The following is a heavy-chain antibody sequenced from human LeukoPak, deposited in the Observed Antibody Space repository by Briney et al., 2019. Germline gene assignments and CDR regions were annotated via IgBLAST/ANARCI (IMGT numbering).Heavy chain of an antibody. CDR1: GGSISSYY. CDR2: IYNSGST. CDR3: ARQGGYASPFDY. V-gene: IGHV4-59*08. D-gene: IGHD5-12*01. Sequence: SETLSLTCTVSGGSISSYYWSWIRQPPGKGREWIGNIYNSGSTNYNPSLKSRVTISVDSSKKQFSLKLISVTAADTAVYYCARQGGYASPFDYWGQGTLVTVSS. J-gene: IGHJ4*02.